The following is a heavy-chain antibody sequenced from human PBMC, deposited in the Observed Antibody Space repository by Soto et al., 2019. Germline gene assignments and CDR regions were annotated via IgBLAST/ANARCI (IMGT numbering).Heavy chain of an antibody. CDR2: IYYSGST. Sequence: QVQLQESGPGLVKPSETLSLTCTVSGGSISSYYWSWIRQPPGKGLERIGYIYYSGSTNYNHSLKSRVTISVNTSKNQFSLKLSSVTAAETAVYYCARQGSYSSSWYSGENWFDPWGQGNLVTVSS. CDR3: ARQGSYSSSWYSGENWFDP. J-gene: IGHJ5*02. V-gene: IGHV4-59*08. D-gene: IGHD6-13*01. CDR1: GGSISSYY.